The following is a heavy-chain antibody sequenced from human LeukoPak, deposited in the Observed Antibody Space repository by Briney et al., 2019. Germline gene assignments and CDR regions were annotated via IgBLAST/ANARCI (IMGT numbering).Heavy chain of an antibody. J-gene: IGHJ4*02. CDR3: AKRDSSGSLPRLFDY. D-gene: IGHD6-19*01. Sequence: GGSLRLSCAASGFTFSSYAMSWVRQAPGKWLEWVSYISGSGGTTSSAYSVKGRVPISRDSSKNPLNLQMNGLRAEDTAVYYCAKRDSSGSLPRLFDYWGQGTLVTVSS. CDR2: ISGSGGTT. CDR1: GFTFSSYA. V-gene: IGHV3-23*01.